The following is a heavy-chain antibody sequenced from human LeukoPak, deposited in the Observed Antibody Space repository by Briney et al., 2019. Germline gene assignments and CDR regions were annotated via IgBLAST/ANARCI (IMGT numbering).Heavy chain of an antibody. J-gene: IGHJ4*02. D-gene: IGHD2-15*01. CDR2: INHSGST. CDR1: GGSFSGYY. CDR3: ARRVVVVAAFDY. V-gene: IGHV4-34*01. Sequence: SDTLSLTCAVYGGSFSGYYWSWIRQPPGKGLEWIGEINHSGSTNYNPSLKSRVTISVDTSKNQFSLKLSSVTAADTAVYYCARRVVVVAAFDYWGQGTLVTVSS.